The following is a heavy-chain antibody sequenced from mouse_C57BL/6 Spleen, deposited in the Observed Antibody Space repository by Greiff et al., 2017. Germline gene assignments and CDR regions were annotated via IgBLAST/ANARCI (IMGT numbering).Heavy chain of an antibody. J-gene: IGHJ2*01. CDR3: ARGNDYARYFDY. Sequence: QVQLKESGPELVKPGASVKISCKASGYAFSSSWMNWVKQRPGKGLEWIGRIYPGDGDTNYNGKFKGKATLTADKSSSTAYMQLSSLTSEDSAVYFCARGNDYARYFDYWGQGTTLTVSS. V-gene: IGHV1-82*01. CDR1: GYAFSSSW. D-gene: IGHD2-4*01. CDR2: IYPGDGDT.